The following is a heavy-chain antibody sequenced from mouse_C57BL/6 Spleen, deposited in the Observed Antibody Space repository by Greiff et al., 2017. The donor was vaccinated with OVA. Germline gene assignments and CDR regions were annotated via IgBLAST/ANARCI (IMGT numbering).Heavy chain of an antibody. CDR3: AREEGYYGSAWFAY. V-gene: IGHV1-64*01. CDR2: IHPNSGST. Sequence: QVQLQQPGAELVKPGASVKLSCKASGYTFTSYWMHWVKQRPGQGLEWIGMIHPNSGSTNYNEKFKSKATLTVDKSSSTAYMQHSSLTSEDSAVYYCAREEGYYGSAWFAYWGQGTLVTVSA. CDR1: GYTFTSYW. D-gene: IGHD1-1*01. J-gene: IGHJ3*01.